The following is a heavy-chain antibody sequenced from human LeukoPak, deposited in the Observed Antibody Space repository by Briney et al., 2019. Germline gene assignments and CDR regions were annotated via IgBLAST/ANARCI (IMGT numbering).Heavy chain of an antibody. V-gene: IGHV4-61*02. Sequence: SQTLSLTCTVSGGSISSGNYYWSWIRQPAGKGPEWIGRIYISGSTNYNPSLKSRVTISVDTSKNQFSLKLSSVTAADTAVYYCARAVGSPESNWFDPWGQGTLATVSS. D-gene: IGHD3-10*01. CDR1: GGSISSGNYY. CDR2: IYISGST. J-gene: IGHJ5*02. CDR3: ARAVGSPESNWFDP.